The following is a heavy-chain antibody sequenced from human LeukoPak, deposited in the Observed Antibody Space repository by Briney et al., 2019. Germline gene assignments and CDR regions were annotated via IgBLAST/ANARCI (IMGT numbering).Heavy chain of an antibody. Sequence: GGSLRLSCAASGFTVSSNYMSWVRQAPGKGLEWVSVIYSGGSTYYADSVKGRFTISRDNSKNTLYLQMNSLRAEDTAVYYCAKEGYSWFGEFPPDYWGQGTLVTVSS. V-gene: IGHV3-66*01. CDR2: IYSGGST. J-gene: IGHJ4*02. CDR3: AKEGYSWFGEFPPDY. D-gene: IGHD3-10*01. CDR1: GFTVSSNY.